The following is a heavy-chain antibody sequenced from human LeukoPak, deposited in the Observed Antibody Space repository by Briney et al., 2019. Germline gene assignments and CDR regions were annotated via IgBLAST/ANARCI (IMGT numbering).Heavy chain of an antibody. V-gene: IGHV1-8*01. CDR2: MNPNSGNT. J-gene: IGHJ6*03. Sequence: ASVTVSCKASGYTFTSYDINWVRQATGQGLEWMGWMNPNSGNTGYAQKFQGRVTMTRNTYISTAYMELSSMRSEDTAVYYCARRAPRDYYYYYMDVWGKGTTVTVSS. CDR3: ARRAPRDYYYYYMDV. CDR1: GYTFTSYD.